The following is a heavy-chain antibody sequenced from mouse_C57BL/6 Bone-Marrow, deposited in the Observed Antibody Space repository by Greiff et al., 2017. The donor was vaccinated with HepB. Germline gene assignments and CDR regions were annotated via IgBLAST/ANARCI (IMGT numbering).Heavy chain of an antibody. CDR3: ASCVWFAY. CDR2: IDPSDSYT. Sequence: VQLQQPGAELVKPGASVKLSCKASGYTFTSYWMQWVKQRPGQGLEWIGEIDPSDSYTNYNQKFKGKATLTVDTSSSTAYMQLSSLTSEDSAVYYCASCVWFAYWGQGTLVTVSA. J-gene: IGHJ3*01. V-gene: IGHV1-50*01. CDR1: GYTFTSYW.